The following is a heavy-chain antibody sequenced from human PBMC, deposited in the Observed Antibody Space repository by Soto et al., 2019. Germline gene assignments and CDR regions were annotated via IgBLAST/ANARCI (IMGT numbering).Heavy chain of an antibody. CDR1: GFTFSSYW. Sequence: EEQLVESGGGLVQPGGSLRLSCAASGFTFSSYWMHWVRQAPGKGLVWVSRINPGGSITAYADSVKGRFTISRDNAQNTRYLQMTRRRVEDPAFYYGERVPTGKYGVLTYGGQGTLFTVSS. V-gene: IGHV3-74*01. J-gene: IGHJ4*02. CDR3: ERVPTGKYGVLTY. CDR2: INPGGSIT. D-gene: IGHD2-8*01.